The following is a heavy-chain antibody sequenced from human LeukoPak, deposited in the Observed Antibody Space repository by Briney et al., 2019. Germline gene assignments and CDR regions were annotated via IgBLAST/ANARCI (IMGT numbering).Heavy chain of an antibody. J-gene: IGHJ4*02. CDR2: INLYSGGT. D-gene: IGHD2-21*02. CDR3: ARVAGGDWYYFDL. V-gene: IGHV1-2*02. Sequence: ASVKVSCKAFGYTFTAYYMHWVRQAPGQGLEWMGWINLYSGGTNYAQKFQGRVTMTRDRSISAAYMELDRLGSDDTAVYYCARVAGGDWYYFDLWGQGSLVTVSS. CDR1: GYTFTAYY.